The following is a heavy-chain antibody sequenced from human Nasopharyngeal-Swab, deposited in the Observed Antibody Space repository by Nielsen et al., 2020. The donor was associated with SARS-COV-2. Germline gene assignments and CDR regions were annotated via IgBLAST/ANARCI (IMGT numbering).Heavy chain of an antibody. D-gene: IGHD3-16*01. CDR2: IYGSDNT. V-gene: IGHV4-4*07. Sequence: SETLSLTCSVSGATITNYYWGWVRRPAGKGLEWLGRIYGSDNTNYHPSLKGRITVSFDTSKNHISLTLTSVTAADTAVYYCARWGEIPGAFDVWGQGTTVTVSS. J-gene: IGHJ3*01. CDR1: GATITNYY. CDR3: ARWGEIPGAFDV.